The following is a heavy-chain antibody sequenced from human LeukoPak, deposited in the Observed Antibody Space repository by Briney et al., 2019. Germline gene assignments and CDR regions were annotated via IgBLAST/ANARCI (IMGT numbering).Heavy chain of an antibody. CDR2: IYWNDDK. V-gene: IGHV2-5*01. Sequence: SGPTLVKPTQTLTLTCTFSGFSLSTSGVGVGWIRQPPGKALEWLALIYWNDDKRYSPSLKSRLTITKDTSKNQVVLTMTNMDPVDTATYYCAHIVPYYYDPPWFDPWGQGTLVTVSS. CDR1: GFSLSTSGVG. CDR3: AHIVPYYYDPPWFDP. D-gene: IGHD3-22*01. J-gene: IGHJ5*02.